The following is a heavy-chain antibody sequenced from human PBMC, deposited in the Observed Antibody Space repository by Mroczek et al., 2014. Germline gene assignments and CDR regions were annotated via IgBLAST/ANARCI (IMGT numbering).Heavy chain of an antibody. CDR3: ASAGSYYNDAFDI. V-gene: IGHV4-34*01. D-gene: IGHD1-26*01. Sequence: QVQLQQWGAGLLKPSETLSLTCAVYGGSFSGYYWSWIRQPPGKGLEWIGEINHSGSTNYNPSLKSRVTISVDTSKNQFSLKLSSVTAADTAVYYCASAGSYYNDAFDIWGQGTMVTVSS. CDR1: GGSFSGYY. J-gene: IGHJ3*02. CDR2: INHSGST.